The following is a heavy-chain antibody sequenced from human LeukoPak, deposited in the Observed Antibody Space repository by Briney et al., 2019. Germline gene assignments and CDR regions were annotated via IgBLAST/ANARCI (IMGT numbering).Heavy chain of an antibody. Sequence: GGSLRLSCAASGFTFSSYWLHWVRQAPGKGLVWVSRINSDGSSITYADSVKGRFTISRDNAKNTLYLQMNSLGVEDTAVYYCAREGRVSGYDFDCWGQGTLVTVSS. D-gene: IGHD5-12*01. J-gene: IGHJ4*02. CDR3: AREGRVSGYDFDC. CDR1: GFTFSSYW. V-gene: IGHV3-74*03. CDR2: INSDGSSI.